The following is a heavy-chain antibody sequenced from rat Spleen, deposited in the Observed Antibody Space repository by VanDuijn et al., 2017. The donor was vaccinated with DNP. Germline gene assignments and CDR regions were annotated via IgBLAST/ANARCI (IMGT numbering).Heavy chain of an antibody. D-gene: IGHD1-7*01. CDR1: GXSIXXXY. CDR2: ISYSGRT. V-gene: IGHV3-1*01. J-gene: IGHJ2*01. Sequence: EVQLQESGSGLVKPSQSLSLTCXVTGXSIXXXYWGWIRQFPGNKMEYIGHISYSGRTDYNPTLKSRISITRDTSRNHFFLHLISVTTEDTATYDCARWTRYFDYWGQGVMVTVSS. CDR3: ARWTRYFDY.